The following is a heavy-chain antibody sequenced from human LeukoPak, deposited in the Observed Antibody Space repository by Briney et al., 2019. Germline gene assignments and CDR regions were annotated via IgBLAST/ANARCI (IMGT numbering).Heavy chain of an antibody. V-gene: IGHV1-46*01. CDR3: AREGANTSNSFDY. CDR2: INPSGGST. Sequence: GASVKVSCKAVGDTFSIYGISWVRQAPGQGLEWMGIINPSGGSTSYAQKFQGRVTMTRDTSTSTVYMELSSLRSEDTAVYYCAREGANTSNSFDYWGQGTLVTVSS. CDR1: GDTFSIYG. D-gene: IGHD1-26*01. J-gene: IGHJ4*02.